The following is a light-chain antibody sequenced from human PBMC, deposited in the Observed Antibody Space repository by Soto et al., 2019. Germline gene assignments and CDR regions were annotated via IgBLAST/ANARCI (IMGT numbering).Light chain of an antibody. Sequence: EIVLTQSPATLSVSPGERATLSCRASQSVNSNYLAWYQQKPGQAPRLLIKGASSRATGIPDRFSGSGSGTDFTLTISRLEPEDFAVYYCQQYGSSLHPFGQGTRLEIK. CDR2: GAS. CDR3: QQYGSSLHP. V-gene: IGKV3-20*01. J-gene: IGKJ5*01. CDR1: QSVNSNY.